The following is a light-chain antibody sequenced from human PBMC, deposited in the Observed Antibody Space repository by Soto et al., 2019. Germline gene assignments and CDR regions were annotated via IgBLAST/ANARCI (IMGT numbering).Light chain of an antibody. CDR1: ESVSSSY. CDR2: GAS. V-gene: IGKV3-20*01. J-gene: IGKJ3*01. CDR3: QQYGSSPLLFT. Sequence: EIVLTQSPGTLSLSPGERATRSCRASESVSSSYLAWYQQKPGQAPRLLIYGASSRATGIPDRFSGRGSGTDFTLTISRLEPQDFAVYYCQQYGSSPLLFTFGPGTKVDIK.